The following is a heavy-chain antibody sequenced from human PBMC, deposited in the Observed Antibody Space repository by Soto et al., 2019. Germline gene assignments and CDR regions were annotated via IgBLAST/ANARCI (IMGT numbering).Heavy chain of an antibody. CDR3: EHAFRGSGSYTGDRFAS. CDR1: GFSLSTIGGA. CDR2: VFWDDDK. D-gene: IGHD3-10*01. Sequence: QITLKESGPTLVKPTQTLTLTCSFSGFSLSTIGGAVGWIRQPPGKALEFLALVFWDDDKHYNPSLKSRLTSPKDTSKLRVVPTNDNMDPVCTTSYHCEHAFRGSGSYTGDRFASWGEGTLVLVSS. J-gene: IGHJ5*01. V-gene: IGHV2-5*02.